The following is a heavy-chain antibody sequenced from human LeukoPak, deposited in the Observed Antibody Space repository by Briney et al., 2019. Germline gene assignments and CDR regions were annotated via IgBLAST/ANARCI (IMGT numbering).Heavy chain of an antibody. CDR1: GYTFTSYG. D-gene: IGHD6-6*01. CDR3: ARDWGRAARSNYFDY. Sequence: GASVKVSCKASGYTFTSYGISWVRQAPGQGLEWMGWISAYNGNTNYAQKLQGRVTMTTDTSTSTAYMELRSLRSDDTAVYYCARDWGRAARSNYFDYWGQGTLVTVSS. CDR2: ISAYNGNT. V-gene: IGHV1-18*01. J-gene: IGHJ4*02.